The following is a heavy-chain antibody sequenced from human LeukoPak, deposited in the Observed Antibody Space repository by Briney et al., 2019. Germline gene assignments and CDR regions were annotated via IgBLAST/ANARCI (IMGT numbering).Heavy chain of an antibody. CDR3: ATKKTPLYCGGDCYSGLGWFDP. CDR2: INPKNGGT. CDR1: GYTFTGYH. Sequence: ASVKVSCKASGYTFTGYHIHWVRQAPGQGLEWMGWINPKNGGTRFAQKFQGRVTMTRDTSISTAYMELNSLRSDGTAVYYCATKKTPLYCGGDCYSGLGWFDPWGQGTLMTVSS. D-gene: IGHD2-21*02. V-gene: IGHV1-2*02. J-gene: IGHJ5*02.